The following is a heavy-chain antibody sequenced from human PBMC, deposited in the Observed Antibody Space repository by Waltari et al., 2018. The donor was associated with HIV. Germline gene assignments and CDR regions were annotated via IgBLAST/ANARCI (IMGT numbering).Heavy chain of an antibody. CDR1: GFTFSDYG. Sequence: QVQLVESGGGVVQPGGSLRLYCIASGFTFSDYGMNWVRQAPGKRPEVLTFIRSNGYLAYYSESVKGRVTISRDKSKNTLYLQIDRLRPVDTSVDFCAKDFHSSGYYFASAFDTRGQGTVVTVSS. CDR2: IRSNGYLA. CDR3: AKDFHSSGYYFASAFDT. D-gene: IGHD3-22*01. J-gene: IGHJ3*02. V-gene: IGHV3-30*02.